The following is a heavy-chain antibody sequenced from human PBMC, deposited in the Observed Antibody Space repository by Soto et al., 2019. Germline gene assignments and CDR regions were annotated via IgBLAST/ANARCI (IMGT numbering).Heavy chain of an antibody. V-gene: IGHV4-59*08. Sequence: SETLSRACSDSGGSISSYYWSWIRQPPGKGLEWIGYIYYSGSTNYNPSVKSRVTISVDTSKNQFSLKLSSVTAADTAVYYCARHHDSWGQGTLVTVSS. CDR2: IYYSGST. CDR3: ARHHDS. CDR1: GGSISSYY. J-gene: IGHJ4*02.